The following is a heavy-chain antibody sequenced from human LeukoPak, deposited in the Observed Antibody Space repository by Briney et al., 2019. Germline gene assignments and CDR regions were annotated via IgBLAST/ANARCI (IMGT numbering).Heavy chain of an antibody. J-gene: IGHJ4*02. CDR1: GFTFSSHA. CDR2: ISGSGGST. Sequence: PGGSLRLSCAASGFTFSSHAMSWVHQAPGKGLEWVSAISGSGGSTYYADSVKGRFTISRDNSKNTLYLQMNSLRAEDTAVYYCAKLPSGSSGSPLDYWGQGTLVTVSS. CDR3: AKLPSGSSGSPLDY. V-gene: IGHV3-23*01. D-gene: IGHD6-19*01.